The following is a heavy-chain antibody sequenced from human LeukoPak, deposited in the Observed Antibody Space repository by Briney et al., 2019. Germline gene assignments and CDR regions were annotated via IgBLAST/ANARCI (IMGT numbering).Heavy chain of an antibody. CDR3: AKDLFSAAAMFTYPDY. D-gene: IGHD2-2*01. CDR2: ITWNSGSI. CDR1: GFTFDDYA. Sequence: QAGGSLRLSCAASGFTFDDYAMHWVRQAPGKGLEWDSGITWNSGSIGYADSLKGRFTISRDNAKNSLYLQMTSLRAEDTALYYCAKDLFSAAAMFTYPDYWGQGTLVTVSS. J-gene: IGHJ4*02. V-gene: IGHV3-9*01.